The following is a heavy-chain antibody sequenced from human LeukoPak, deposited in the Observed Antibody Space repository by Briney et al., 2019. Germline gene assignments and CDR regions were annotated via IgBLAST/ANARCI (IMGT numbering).Heavy chain of an antibody. CDR1: GYTFTSYA. CDR3: ASKNYYDSSGYYHDFDY. Sequence: ASVTVCFTASGYTFTSYAMNWVRQAPGQGLERMGWINTNTGNPTYAQGFTGRFVFSLDTSVSTAYLQISSLEAEDTAVYYCASKNYYDSSGYYHDFDYWGQGTLVTVSS. V-gene: IGHV7-4-1*02. D-gene: IGHD3-22*01. J-gene: IGHJ4*02. CDR2: INTNTGNP.